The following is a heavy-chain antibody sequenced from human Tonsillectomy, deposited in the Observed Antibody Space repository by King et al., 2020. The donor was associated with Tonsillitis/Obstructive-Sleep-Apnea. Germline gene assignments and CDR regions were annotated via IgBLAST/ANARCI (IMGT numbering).Heavy chain of an antibody. V-gene: IGHV1-58*01. D-gene: IGHD2-21*02. CDR2: IVVGSGNT. CDR3: AAGSDFSGLDP. Sequence: QLVQSGPEVKKPGPSVKVSCKASGFTFTSSAVQWVRQARGQRLEWIAWIVVGSGNTNYAQKFQERVTITRDMSTSTAYMELSSLRSEDTAVYYCAAGSDFSGLDPWGQGTLVTVSP. J-gene: IGHJ5*02. CDR1: GFTFTSSA.